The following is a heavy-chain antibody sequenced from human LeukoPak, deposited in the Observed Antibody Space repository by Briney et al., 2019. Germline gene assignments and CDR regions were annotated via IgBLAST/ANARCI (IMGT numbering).Heavy chain of an antibody. CDR2: IYYSGST. V-gene: IGHV4-59*01. J-gene: IGHJ6*02. CDR3: ARSEGYDFWSGYPYYYYGMDV. CDR1: GGSISDYH. Sequence: SETLSLTCTVSGGSISDYHWSWIRQPPGKGLEWIGYIYYSGSTNYNPSLKSRVTISVDTSKNQFSLKLISVTAADTAVYYCARSEGYDFWSGYPYYYYGMDVWGQGTTVTVSS. D-gene: IGHD3-3*01.